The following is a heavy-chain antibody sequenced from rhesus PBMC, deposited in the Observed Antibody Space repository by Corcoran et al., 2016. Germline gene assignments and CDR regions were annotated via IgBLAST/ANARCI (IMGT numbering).Heavy chain of an antibody. CDR3: ASDSGGWSLGLDS. CDR2: SYGSGSSI. J-gene: IGHJ6*01. D-gene: IGHD6-37*01. Sequence: QLQLQESGPGLVKPSETLSVTCAVSGGSISSSYWSWIRQAPGKGLEWIGYSYGSGSSINYHPSLKSRVTLSVATSKNQLSLKLGSVTAADTAVYYCASDSGGWSLGLDSWGQGVVVTVSS. CDR1: GGSISSSY. V-gene: IGHV4-169*02.